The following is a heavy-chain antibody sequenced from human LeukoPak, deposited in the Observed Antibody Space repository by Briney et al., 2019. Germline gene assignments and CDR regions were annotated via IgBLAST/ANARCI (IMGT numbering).Heavy chain of an antibody. CDR1: GGSISSSSYY. Sequence: PSETLSLTCTVSGGSISSSSYYWGWIRQPPGKGLEWIGSIYYSGSTYYNPSLKSRVTISVDTSKNQFSLKLSSVTAADTAVYYCARGFSPIQLWGTTFYYYMDVWGKGTTVTVSS. CDR3: ARGFSPIQLWGTTFYYYMDV. D-gene: IGHD5-18*01. V-gene: IGHV4-39*07. CDR2: IYYSGST. J-gene: IGHJ6*03.